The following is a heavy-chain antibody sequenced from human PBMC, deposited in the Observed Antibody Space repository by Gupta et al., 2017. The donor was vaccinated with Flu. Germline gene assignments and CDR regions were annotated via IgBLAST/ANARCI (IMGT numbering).Heavy chain of an antibody. D-gene: IGHD6-13*01. V-gene: IGHV3-23*01. Sequence: EVQLFESGGNLVQPGRSLRLSCVASGFIFNNYAVTWVRQAPGRGLEWVSSISGGVENTYYGDSVKGRFTSSRDTSKNKVYMEMNSLRAGDTAVYDCNFAITAAETGCYWGPGTLVAVSS. CDR1: GFIFNNYA. CDR3: NFAITAAETGCY. CDR2: ISGGVENT. J-gene: IGHJ4*02.